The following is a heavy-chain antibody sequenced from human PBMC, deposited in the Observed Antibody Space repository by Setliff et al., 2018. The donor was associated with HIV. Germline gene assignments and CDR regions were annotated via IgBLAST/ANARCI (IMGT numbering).Heavy chain of an antibody. CDR1: GGSISSSSYY. Sequence: SETLSLTCTVSGGSISSSSYYWGWIRQPPVKGLEWIGSIYYSGSTYYNPSLKRRVTISVDTSKNQFSLKLSSVTAADTAIYYCARTSKDIVEVSDANHYHHMDVWGRGTTVTVSS. D-gene: IGHD2-2*01. CDR3: ARTSKDIVEVSDANHYHHMDV. CDR2: IYYSGST. J-gene: IGHJ6*03. V-gene: IGHV4-39*07.